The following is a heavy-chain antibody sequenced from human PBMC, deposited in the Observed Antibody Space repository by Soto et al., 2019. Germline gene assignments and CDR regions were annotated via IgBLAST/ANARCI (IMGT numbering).Heavy chain of an antibody. CDR3: ARAVTGTPDY. CDR1: GFTISNFW. J-gene: IGHJ4*02. V-gene: IGHV3-7*01. Sequence: EVQLVESGGGLVQPGGSLRLSCATSGFTISNFWMTWVRQAPGKGLEWVANIKQDGSEKYYVDSGKGRFSISRDNAKNSLYLQMNSLRAEDTAVYYCARAVTGTPDYSCQGTLVTVSS. CDR2: IKQDGSEK. D-gene: IGHD1-7*01.